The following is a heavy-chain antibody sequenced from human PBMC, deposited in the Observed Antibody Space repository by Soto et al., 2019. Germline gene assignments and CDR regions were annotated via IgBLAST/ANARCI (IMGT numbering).Heavy chain of an antibody. J-gene: IGHJ4*02. D-gene: IGHD2-2*02. Sequence: GESLKISCKGSGYSFTSYWSGWVRQMPGKGLEWMGIIYPGDSDTRYSPSFQGQVTISADKSISTAYLQWSSLKASDTAVYYCARREYQLLYGYWGQGTLVTVSS. CDR3: ARREYQLLYGY. CDR2: IYPGDSDT. V-gene: IGHV5-51*01. CDR1: GYSFTSYW.